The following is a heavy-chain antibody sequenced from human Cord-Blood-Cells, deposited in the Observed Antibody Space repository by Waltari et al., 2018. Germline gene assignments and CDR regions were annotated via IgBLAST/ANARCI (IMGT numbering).Heavy chain of an antibody. CDR3: ARSTVAGRIYYFDY. CDR1: GGPISSGGYY. CDR2: IYYSGST. V-gene: IGHV4-31*03. D-gene: IGHD6-19*01. Sequence: QVQLQESGPGLVKPSQTLSLTCTVSGGPISSGGYYWSWIRQHPGKGLEWIGYIYYSGSTYYNPSLKSRVTISVDTSKNQFSLKLSSVTAADTAVYYCARSTVAGRIYYFDYWGQGTLVTVSS. J-gene: IGHJ4*02.